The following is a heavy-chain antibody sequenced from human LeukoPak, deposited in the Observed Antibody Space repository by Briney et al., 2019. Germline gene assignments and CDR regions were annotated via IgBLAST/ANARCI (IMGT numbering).Heavy chain of an antibody. V-gene: IGHV3-53*01. CDR3: ARPKYGDPLGY. J-gene: IGHJ4*02. CDR2: IYSGGST. D-gene: IGHD4-17*01. CDR1: GFTVSSNY. Sequence: PGGSLRLSCAASGFTVSSNYMSWVRQAPGKGLEWVSVIYSGGSTYYADSVKGRFTISRDNSKNTLYLQMNSLRAEDTAVYYCARPKYGDPLGYWGQGTLVTVSS.